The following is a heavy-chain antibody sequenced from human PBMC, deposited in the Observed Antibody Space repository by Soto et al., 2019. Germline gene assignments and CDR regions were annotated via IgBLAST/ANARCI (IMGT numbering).Heavy chain of an antibody. CDR2: MNPNSGNT. CDR1: GYTFTSYD. Sequence: QVQLVQSGAEVKKPGASVKVSCKASGYTFTSYDINWVRQATGQGLEWMGWMNPNSGNTGYAQKFQGRVTMTRNTSISTAYMELGSLKSADTAVYYCARERSHYATVQFHPWGQGTLVTVSS. V-gene: IGHV1-8*01. CDR3: ARERSHYATVQFHP. J-gene: IGHJ5*02. D-gene: IGHD2-2*01.